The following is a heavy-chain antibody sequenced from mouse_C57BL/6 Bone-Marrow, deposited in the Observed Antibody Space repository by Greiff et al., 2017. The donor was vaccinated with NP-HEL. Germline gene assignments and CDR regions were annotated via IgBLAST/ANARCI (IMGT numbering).Heavy chain of an antibody. CDR3: ARGAY. V-gene: IGHV1-80*01. CDR2: IYPGDGDT. J-gene: IGHJ3*01. Sequence: VKLMESRAELVKPGASVKISCKASGYEFSNYWMNWVKQRPGKGLEWIGQIYPGDGDTNYNGKFKDKATLTADKSSSTAYMQLSRLTSEDSAVYFCARGAYWGQGTLVTVSA. CDR1: GYEFSNYW.